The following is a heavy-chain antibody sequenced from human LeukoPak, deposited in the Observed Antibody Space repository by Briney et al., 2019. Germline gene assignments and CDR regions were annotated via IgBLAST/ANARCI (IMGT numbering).Heavy chain of an antibody. J-gene: IGHJ4*02. CDR1: GGSISSSSYY. D-gene: IGHD3-10*01. CDR2: IYYTGST. V-gene: IGHV4-61*05. CDR3: ARGQWLGEPPVNFDY. Sequence: PSETLSLTCTVSGGSISSSSYYWGWIRQPPGKGLEWIGFIYYTGSTNYNPSLKSRVTISVDTSKNQFSLKLSSVTAADTAVYYCARGQWLGEPPVNFDYWGQGTLVTVSS.